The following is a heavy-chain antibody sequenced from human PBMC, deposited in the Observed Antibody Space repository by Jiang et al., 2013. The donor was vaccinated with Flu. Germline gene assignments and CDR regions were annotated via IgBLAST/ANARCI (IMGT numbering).Heavy chain of an antibody. V-gene: IGHV3-21*04. J-gene: IGHJ3*02. CDR2: ISSSSSYI. CDR3: ARAGIVVVPAAIVDAFDY. CDR1: GFTFSSYS. D-gene: IGHD2-2*02. Sequence: EVQLVESGGGLVKPGGSLRLSCAASGFTFSSYSMNWVRQAPGKGLEWVSSISSSSSYIYYADSVKGRFTISRDNAKNSLYLQMNSLRAEDTAVYYCARAGIVVVPAAIVDAFDYLGPRDNGHRLF.